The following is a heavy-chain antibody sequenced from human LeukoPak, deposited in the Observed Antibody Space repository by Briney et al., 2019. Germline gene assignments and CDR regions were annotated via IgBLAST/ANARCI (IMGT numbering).Heavy chain of an antibody. V-gene: IGHV3-66*01. D-gene: IGHD6-19*01. J-gene: IGHJ4*02. CDR2: IYSGGST. CDR1: GFTVSSSY. CDR3: ARESSGWVDY. Sequence: GGSLSLSCVASGFTVSSSYMSWVRQAPGKGMEWVSVIYSGGSTYYADSVKGRFTISRDNSKNTLYIQMNSLRAEDTAVYYCARESSGWVDYWGQGTLVTVSS.